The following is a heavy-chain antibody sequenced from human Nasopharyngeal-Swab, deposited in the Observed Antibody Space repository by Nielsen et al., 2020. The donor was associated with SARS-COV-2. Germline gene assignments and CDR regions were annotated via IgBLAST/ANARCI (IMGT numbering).Heavy chain of an antibody. V-gene: IGHV4-34*01. D-gene: IGHD3-22*01. Sequence: WIRQPPGKGLEWIGEINHSGSTNYNPSLESRVTISVDTSKNQFSLKLSSVTAADTAVYYCARGPGSGSFYFDYWGQGTLVTVSS. CDR3: ARGPGSGSFYFDY. J-gene: IGHJ4*02. CDR2: INHSGST.